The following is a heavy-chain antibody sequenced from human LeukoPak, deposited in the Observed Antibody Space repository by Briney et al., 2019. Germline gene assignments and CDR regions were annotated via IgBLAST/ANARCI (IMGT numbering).Heavy chain of an antibody. V-gene: IGHV1-69*01. J-gene: IGHJ4*02. CDR2: IIPIFGTA. D-gene: IGHD3-9*01. Sequence: GASVEVSCKASGGTFSSYAISWVRQAPGQGLEWMGGIIPIFGTANYAQKFQGRVTITADESASTAYMELSSLRSEDTAVYYCARGGYYDISYLDYWGQGTLVTVSS. CDR3: ARGGYYDISYLDY. CDR1: GGTFSSYA.